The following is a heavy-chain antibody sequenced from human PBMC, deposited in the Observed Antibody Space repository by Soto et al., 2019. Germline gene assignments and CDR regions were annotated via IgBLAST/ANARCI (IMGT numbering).Heavy chain of an antibody. CDR1: GGTFSSYA. CDR2: IIPIFGTA. CDR3: ARDVDYGDYGGSDY. D-gene: IGHD4-17*01. V-gene: IGHV1-69*13. Sequence: ASVKVSCKASGGTFSSYAISWVRQAPGQGLEWMGGIIPIFGTANYAQKFQGRVTITADESTSTAYMELSSLRSEDTAVYYCARDVDYGDYGGSDYWGQGTLVTVSS. J-gene: IGHJ4*02.